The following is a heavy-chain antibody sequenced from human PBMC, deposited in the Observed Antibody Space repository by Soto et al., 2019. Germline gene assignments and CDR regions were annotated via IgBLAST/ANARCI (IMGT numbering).Heavy chain of an antibody. J-gene: IGHJ6*02. V-gene: IGHV3-49*03. CDR3: TRDVGYCISTSCHKGEMDV. Sequence: GGSLRLSCTASGFTFGDYAMSWFRQAPGKGLEWVGFIRSKAYGGTTEYAASVKGRFTISRDDSKSIAYLQMNSLKTEDTAVYYCTRDVGYCISTSCHKGEMDVWGQGTTVTVSS. D-gene: IGHD2-2*01. CDR2: IRSKAYGGTT. CDR1: GFTFGDYA.